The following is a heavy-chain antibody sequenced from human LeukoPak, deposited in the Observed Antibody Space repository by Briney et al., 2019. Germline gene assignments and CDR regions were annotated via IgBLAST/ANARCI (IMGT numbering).Heavy chain of an antibody. CDR1: GFTFNPYA. D-gene: IGHD4-17*01. CDR2: IDGVGVRT. CDR3: ARDSGATVTTFDY. Sequence: PGGSLRLSCAASGFTFNPYAMSWVRQAPGKGLEWVAVIDGVGVRTYYADSVKGRFTISRDNSKNTLYLQMNSLRAEDTAVYYCARDSGATVTTFDYWGQGTLVTVSS. J-gene: IGHJ4*02. V-gene: IGHV3-23*01.